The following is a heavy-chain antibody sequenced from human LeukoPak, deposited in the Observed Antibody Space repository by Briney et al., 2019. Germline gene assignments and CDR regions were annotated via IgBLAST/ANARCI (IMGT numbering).Heavy chain of an antibody. Sequence: GGSLRLSCAASGFTFSSYAMHWVRQAPDKGLEWVAVISYDGSNKYYADSVKGRFTVSRDNAKNTLYLQMISLRAEDTAVYYCTRLGGSSGVDYWGQGTLVTVSS. CDR1: GFTFSSYA. D-gene: IGHD6-19*01. CDR2: ISYDGSNK. J-gene: IGHJ4*02. CDR3: TRLGGSSGVDY. V-gene: IGHV3-30-3*01.